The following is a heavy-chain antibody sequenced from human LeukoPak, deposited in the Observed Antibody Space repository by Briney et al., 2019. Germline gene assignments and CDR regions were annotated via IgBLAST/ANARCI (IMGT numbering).Heavy chain of an antibody. Sequence: SETLSLTCTVSGGSISSSSYYWGWIRQPPGKGLEWIGSIYYSGSTYSNPSLQSRVTISVDTSKNQFSLKLSSVTAADTAVYYCARGRYSSSWYVVGSPPGLDYWDQGTLVTVSS. J-gene: IGHJ4*02. CDR1: GGSISSSSYY. V-gene: IGHV4-39*01. CDR2: IYYSGST. CDR3: ARGRYSSSWYVVGSPPGLDY. D-gene: IGHD6-13*01.